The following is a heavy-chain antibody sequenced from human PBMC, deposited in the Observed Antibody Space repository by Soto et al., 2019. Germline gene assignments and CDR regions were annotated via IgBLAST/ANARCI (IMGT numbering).Heavy chain of an antibody. Sequence: PGESLKISCKGSGYSFTSYWIGWVRQMPGKGLEWMGRIDPSDSYTNYSPSFQGHVTISADKSISTAYLQWSSLKASDTAMYYCARHQKSGSGLPYGMDVWGQGTTVTVSS. CDR1: GYSFTSYW. CDR2: IDPSDSYT. V-gene: IGHV5-10-1*01. J-gene: IGHJ6*02. D-gene: IGHD3-10*01. CDR3: ARHQKSGSGLPYGMDV.